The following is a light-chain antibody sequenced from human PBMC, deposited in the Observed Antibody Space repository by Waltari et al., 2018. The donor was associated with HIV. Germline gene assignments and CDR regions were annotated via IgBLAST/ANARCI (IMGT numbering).Light chain of an antibody. CDR2: SDT. V-gene: IGLV1-44*01. CDR3: ASWDDSLKGWV. CDR1: ISNIGRTI. Sequence: QSFLTQPPSVSGTPGQRVIISCSGGISNIGRTIVTWYQHLPGTAPKVLIFSDTMRRSGVPDRISGSKSGASASLAISGLQSDDEADYFCASWDDSLKGWVFGGGTKLTVL. J-gene: IGLJ3*02.